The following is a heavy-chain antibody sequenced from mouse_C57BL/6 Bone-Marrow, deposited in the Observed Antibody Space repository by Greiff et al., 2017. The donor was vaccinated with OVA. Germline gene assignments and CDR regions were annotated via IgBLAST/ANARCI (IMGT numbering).Heavy chain of an antibody. V-gene: IGHV1-19*01. J-gene: IGHJ4*01. CDR3: ARWVYYYGSSYAMDY. CDR2: INPYNGGT. Sequence: EVQLQQSGPVLVKPGASVKMSCKASGYTFTDYYMNWVKQSHGKSLEWIGVINPYNGGTSYNQKFKGKATLTVDKSSSTAYMELNSLTSEDSAVYYCARWVYYYGSSYAMDYWGQGTSVTVSS. CDR1: GYTFTDYY. D-gene: IGHD1-1*01.